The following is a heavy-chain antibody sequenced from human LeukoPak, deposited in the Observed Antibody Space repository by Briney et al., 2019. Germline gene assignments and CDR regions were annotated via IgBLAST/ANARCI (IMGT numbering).Heavy chain of an antibody. CDR3: AGAGGSGSSDY. Sequence: PSETLSLTCTVSGGSISSYYWSWIRQPPGKGLEWIGYIYTSGSTNYNPSLKSRVTMSVDTSKNQFSLKLSSVTAADTAVYYCAGAGGSGSSDYWGQGTLVTVSS. CDR2: IYTSGST. J-gene: IGHJ4*02. CDR1: GGSISSYY. D-gene: IGHD3-10*01. V-gene: IGHV4-4*08.